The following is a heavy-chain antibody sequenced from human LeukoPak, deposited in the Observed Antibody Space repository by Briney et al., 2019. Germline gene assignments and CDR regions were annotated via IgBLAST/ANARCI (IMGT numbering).Heavy chain of an antibody. Sequence: ASVKVSCKVSGYTLTELSMHWVRQAPGEGLEWMGGFDPADNQTIYAQKFQGRVTMTEDTSTDTAYMELSSLRSEDTAVYYCATALPGSQLEVVVATIDAFDIWGQGTMVTVSS. CDR1: GYTLTELS. V-gene: IGHV1-24*01. J-gene: IGHJ3*02. D-gene: IGHD2-15*01. CDR2: FDPADNQT. CDR3: ATALPGSQLEVVVATIDAFDI.